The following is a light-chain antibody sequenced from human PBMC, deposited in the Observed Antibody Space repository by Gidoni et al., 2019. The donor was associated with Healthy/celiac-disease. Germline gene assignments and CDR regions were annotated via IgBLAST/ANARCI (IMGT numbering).Light chain of an antibody. J-gene: IGKJ4*01. Sequence: ELVFTQSPVTLSLSPGESATLSGRASQSVSSLYLAWYQQKPGQAPRLLSYGEYSRATGIPDRFSGSGYGTDVTLTISRLEPEEFAVYYCQKYGSSPQLTFGGGTKVEIK. CDR1: QSVSSLY. V-gene: IGKV3-20*01. CDR2: GEY. CDR3: QKYGSSPQLT.